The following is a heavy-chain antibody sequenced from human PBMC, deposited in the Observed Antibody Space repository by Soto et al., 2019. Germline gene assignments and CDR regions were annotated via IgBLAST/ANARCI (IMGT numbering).Heavy chain of an antibody. Sequence: SGPTLVNPTQTLTLTCTFSGFSLSTSGVGVGWIRQPPGKALEWLALIYWNDDKRYSPSLKSRLTITKDTSKNQVVLTMTNMDPVDTATYYCAHRRGDSSGYYYPPDAFDIWGQGTMVTVSS. CDR2: IYWNDDK. CDR1: GFSLSTSGVG. CDR3: AHRRGDSSGYYYPPDAFDI. D-gene: IGHD3-22*01. J-gene: IGHJ3*02. V-gene: IGHV2-5*01.